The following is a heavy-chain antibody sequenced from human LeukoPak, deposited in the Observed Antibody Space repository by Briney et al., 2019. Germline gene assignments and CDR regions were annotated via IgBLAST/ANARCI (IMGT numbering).Heavy chain of an antibody. CDR1: GYTFTSCY. J-gene: IGHJ6*02. D-gene: IGHD4-11*01. CDR3: ARGGYSNYEWFNYYGMDV. V-gene: IGHV1-46*01. CDR2: INPSGGST. Sequence: GASVKVSCKASGYTFTSCYMHWVRQTPAQGLEWMGIINPSGGSTSYAQKFQGRVTMTRDTSTSTVYMELSSLGSEDTAVYYCARGGYSNYEWFNYYGMDVWGQGTTVTVSS.